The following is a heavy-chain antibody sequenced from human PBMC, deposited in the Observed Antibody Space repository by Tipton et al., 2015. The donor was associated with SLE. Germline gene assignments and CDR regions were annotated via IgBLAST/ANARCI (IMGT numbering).Heavy chain of an antibody. D-gene: IGHD4-17*01. CDR1: GGSISSHY. CDR2: IYYSGTT. J-gene: IGHJ3*02. CDR3: ARDDPTGDAFDI. V-gene: IGHV4-59*11. Sequence: TLSLTCTVSGGSISSHYWSWFRQPPGKGLEWIGYIYYSGTTNYNPSLKSRVTISVDTSKNQFSLKLSSVTAADTAVYYCARDDPTGDAFDIWGQGTMVTVSS.